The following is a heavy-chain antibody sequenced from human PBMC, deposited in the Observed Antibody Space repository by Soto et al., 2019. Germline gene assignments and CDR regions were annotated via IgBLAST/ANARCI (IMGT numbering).Heavy chain of an antibody. CDR3: ASAGEYPYYYYGMDV. D-gene: IGHD3-10*01. CDR1: GYNFTSYY. V-gene: IGHV1-46*01. CDR2: INPSGGST. J-gene: IGHJ6*01. Sequence: VASVKVSCKASGYNFTSYYMHWVRHASGQGLEWMGIINPSGGSTSYAQKFQGRVTMTRDTSTSTVYMELSSLRSEDTAVYSCASAGEYPYYYYGMDVWGQGTTVTVSS.